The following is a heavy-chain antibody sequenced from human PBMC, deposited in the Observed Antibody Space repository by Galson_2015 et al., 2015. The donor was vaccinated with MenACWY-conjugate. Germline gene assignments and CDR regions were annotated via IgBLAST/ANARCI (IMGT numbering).Heavy chain of an antibody. CDR3: ARWVAVKMIEY. V-gene: IGHV4-59*01. D-gene: IGHD6-19*01. Sequence: QESGPGLVKPSESLSLTCSVSGASISTDYWSWIRQPPGKGLEWIGYIHYSGSTKYNPSLKTRITMSLDTSENQFSLKLSSVTAADTAVYYCARWVAVKMIEYCGQGTLVTVSS. CDR2: IHYSGST. CDR1: GASISTDY. J-gene: IGHJ4*02.